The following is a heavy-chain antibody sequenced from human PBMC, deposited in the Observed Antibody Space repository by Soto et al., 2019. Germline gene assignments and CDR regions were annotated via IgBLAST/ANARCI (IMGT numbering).Heavy chain of an antibody. J-gene: IGHJ6*02. Sequence: EVQLVESGGDLVQPGGSLRLSCAASGFTFSSYWLHWARQAPGKGLVWVSRIKRDGSDIGYADSVKGRFTISRDNAKNTLYLQMNSLRAEDTAVYYCGRVVMGHYGMYVWGQGTTVTVSS. V-gene: IGHV3-74*02. CDR1: GFTFSSYW. CDR3: GRVVMGHYGMYV. CDR2: IKRDGSDI. D-gene: IGHD3-16*01.